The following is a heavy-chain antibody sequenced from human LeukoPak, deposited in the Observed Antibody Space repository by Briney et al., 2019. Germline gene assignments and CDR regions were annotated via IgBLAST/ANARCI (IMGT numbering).Heavy chain of an antibody. D-gene: IGHD3-22*01. CDR3: ARQGAAYYDSSGFHHPDY. CDR2: IYPGDSDT. V-gene: IGHV5-51*01. CDR1: GYSFSKYW. J-gene: IGHJ4*02. Sequence: GESLKISCKGSGYSFSKYWIAWVRQMPGKGLERMGIIYPGDSDTRYCPSFQGQVTFSADTSISTAYLQWSSLKASDTAMYYCARQGAAYYDSSGFHHPDYWGQGTLVTVSS.